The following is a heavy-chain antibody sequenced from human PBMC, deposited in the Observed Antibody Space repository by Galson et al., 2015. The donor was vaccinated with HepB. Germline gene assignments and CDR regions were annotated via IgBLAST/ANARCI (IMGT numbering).Heavy chain of an antibody. V-gene: IGHV3-7*01. CDR2: IKQDGSEK. Sequence: SLRLSCAASGFTFSSYWMSWVRQAPGKGLEWVANIKQDGSEKYYVDSVKGRFTISRDNAKNSLYLQMNSLRAEDTAVYYCARDKGSSGWSPDDAFDIWGQGTMVTVSS. CDR3: ARDKGSSGWSPDDAFDI. CDR1: GFTFSSYW. D-gene: IGHD6-19*01. J-gene: IGHJ3*02.